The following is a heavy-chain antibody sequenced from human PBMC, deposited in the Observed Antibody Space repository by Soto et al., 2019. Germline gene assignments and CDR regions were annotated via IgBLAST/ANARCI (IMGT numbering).Heavy chain of an antibody. CDR3: AKDREKVVPAAFDP. J-gene: IGHJ5*02. CDR2: IRGDGSKK. CDR1: GCTFSSYG. Sequence: GGSLRLSCTASGCTFSSYGMRWVRQATGKGLEWVSDIRGDGSKKYYADSVKGRFTISRDNSKNTLYLQMNSLRAEDTAVYYCAKDREKVVPAAFDPWGQGTLVTVSS. D-gene: IGHD2-2*01. V-gene: IGHV3-23*01.